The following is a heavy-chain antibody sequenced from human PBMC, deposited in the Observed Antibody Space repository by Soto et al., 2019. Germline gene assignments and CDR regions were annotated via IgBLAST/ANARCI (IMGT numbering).Heavy chain of an antibody. J-gene: IGHJ5*02. V-gene: IGHV3-30-3*01. Sequence: QVQLVESGGGVVQPGRSLRLSCAASGFTFSSYAMHWVRQAPGKGLEWVAVILYDGSNKYYADSVKGRFTISRDNSKNTLYLQMNSLRAEDTAVYYCAREYTITMIVVVISWFDPWGQGTLVTVSS. CDR2: ILYDGSNK. D-gene: IGHD3-22*01. CDR1: GFTFSSYA. CDR3: AREYTITMIVVVISWFDP.